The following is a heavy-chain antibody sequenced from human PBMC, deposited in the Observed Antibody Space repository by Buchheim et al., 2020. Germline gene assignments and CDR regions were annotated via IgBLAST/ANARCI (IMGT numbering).Heavy chain of an antibody. CDR1: GGSFSGYY. D-gene: IGHD3-3*01. CDR2: IYYSGST. J-gene: IGHJ5*02. CDR3: ARGRAIFGVVKGWFDP. V-gene: IGHV4-34*11. Sequence: QVQLQQWGAGLLKPSETLSLTCAVYGGSFSGYYWSWIRQPPGKGLEWIGYIYYSGSTNYNPSLKRRVTITVDTSNNQFSLKLSSVTAADTAVYYCARGRAIFGVVKGWFDPWGQGTL.